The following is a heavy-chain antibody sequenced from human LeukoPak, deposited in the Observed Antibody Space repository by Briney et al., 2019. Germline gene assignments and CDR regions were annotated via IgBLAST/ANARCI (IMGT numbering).Heavy chain of an antibody. J-gene: IGHJ3*02. V-gene: IGHV4-59*01. Sequence: SETLSLTCTVSGVSISSYYWNWIRQPPGKGLEWIGYIYYTGSTNYSPSLKSRVTISLDTSKNHFSLKLSSVTAADTAVYYCARKLGYYYDSSGSIDAFDIWGQGTMVTVSS. CDR1: GVSISSYY. D-gene: IGHD3-22*01. CDR3: ARKLGYYYDSSGSIDAFDI. CDR2: IYYTGST.